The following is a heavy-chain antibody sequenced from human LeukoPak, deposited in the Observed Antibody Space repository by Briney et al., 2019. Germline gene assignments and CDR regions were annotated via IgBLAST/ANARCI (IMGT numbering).Heavy chain of an antibody. V-gene: IGHV3-7*01. D-gene: IGHD5-12*01. CDR1: GFTFSNYW. CDR2: INQDGSEE. Sequence: HTGGSLRLSCAASGFTFSNYWMTWVRQAPGKGLEWVAHINQDGSEEHYMDSAKARFTISRDNAKSSLSLQMNSLRAEDTAVYYCVRDGGVSGYDLLDYWGQGTLVTVSS. J-gene: IGHJ4*02. CDR3: VRDGGVSGYDLLDY.